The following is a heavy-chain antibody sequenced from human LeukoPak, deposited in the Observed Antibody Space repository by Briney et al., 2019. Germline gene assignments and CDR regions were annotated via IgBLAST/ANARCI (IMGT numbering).Heavy chain of an antibody. CDR1: GFTFSSYD. D-gene: IGHD6-6*01. J-gene: IGHJ4*02. CDR3: ARSYSSSRIIDY. CDR2: IGTAGDT. V-gene: IGHV3-13*01. Sequence: PGGSLRLSCAASGFTFSSYDMHWARQATGKGLEWVSAIGTAGDTYYPGSVKGRFTISRENAKNSLYLQMNSLRAGDTAVYYCARSYSSSRIIDYWGQGTLVTVSS.